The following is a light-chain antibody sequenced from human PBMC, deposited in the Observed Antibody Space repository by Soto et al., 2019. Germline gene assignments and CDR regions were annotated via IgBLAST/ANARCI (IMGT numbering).Light chain of an antibody. V-gene: IGKV3-15*01. CDR3: QSYNDWPFA. J-gene: IGKJ2*01. Sequence: DIVLTQSPATLSVSPGDRVTLSCRASESRFGFLAWYQQKPGQAPRLLMYGVSTRAPGIPARFSGGGSATDFTLTISRLQSEDSAFYFCQSYNDWPFASGLGTRLEI. CDR2: GVS. CDR1: ESRFGF.